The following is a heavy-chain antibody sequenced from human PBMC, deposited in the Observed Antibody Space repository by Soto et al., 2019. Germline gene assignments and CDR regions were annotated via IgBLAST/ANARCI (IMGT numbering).Heavy chain of an antibody. CDR2: IWYDGSYK. CDR3: ARGPHILTGHTHWYFDL. J-gene: IGHJ2*01. D-gene: IGHD3-9*01. Sequence: QVQLVESGGGVVQPGKSLRVSCAASGFTFSSYAMHWVRQAPGKGLEWVAIIWYDGSYKYYADSVKGRFTISRDNSKNTLYLQMNSLRAEDTAVYYCARGPHILTGHTHWYFDLWGRGTLVTVSS. V-gene: IGHV3-33*01. CDR1: GFTFSSYA.